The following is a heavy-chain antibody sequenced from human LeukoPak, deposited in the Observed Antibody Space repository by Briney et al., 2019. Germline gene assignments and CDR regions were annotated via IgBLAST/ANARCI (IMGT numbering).Heavy chain of an antibody. J-gene: IGHJ4*02. CDR2: FWSDGSNK. CDR1: GFTFSLYG. CDR3: VRASGPFDY. D-gene: IGHD6-19*01. Sequence: GGSLRLSCAASGFTFSLYGIHWVRQAPGKGLEWVAVFWSDGSNKYYADSVKGRFTISRDNSKSTLYLLMNSLRAEDTAVYYCVRASGPFDYWGQGTQVTVSS. V-gene: IGHV3-33*01.